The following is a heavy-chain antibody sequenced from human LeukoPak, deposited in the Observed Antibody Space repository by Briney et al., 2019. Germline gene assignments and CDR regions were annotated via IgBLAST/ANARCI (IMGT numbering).Heavy chain of an antibody. Sequence: GGSLRLSCTASGFTFGDYAMSWVRQAPGKGLEWVGFIRSKAYGGTTEYAASVKGRFTISRDDSKSIAYLQMNSLKTEDTAVYYCTRPYCSSTSCYSFFDYWGQGTLVTASS. CDR2: IRSKAYGGTT. D-gene: IGHD2-2*01. CDR1: GFTFGDYA. CDR3: TRPYCSSTSCYSFFDY. J-gene: IGHJ4*02. V-gene: IGHV3-49*04.